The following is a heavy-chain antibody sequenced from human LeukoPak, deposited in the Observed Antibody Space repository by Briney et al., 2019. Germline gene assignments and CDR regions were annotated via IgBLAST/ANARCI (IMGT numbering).Heavy chain of an antibody. V-gene: IGHV3-7*03. CDR1: GFSFSNYW. Sequence: GGSLRLSCAASGFSFSNYWMSWVRQAPGKGLEWVANIKEDGSEKYYEDSVKGRFTISRDNAKNSLYLHMNSLTAEDTAMYYCARDWVAGVPFDAFDIWGQGTMVSVSS. CDR3: ARDWVAGVPFDAFDI. J-gene: IGHJ3*02. CDR2: IKEDGSEK. D-gene: IGHD3-10*01.